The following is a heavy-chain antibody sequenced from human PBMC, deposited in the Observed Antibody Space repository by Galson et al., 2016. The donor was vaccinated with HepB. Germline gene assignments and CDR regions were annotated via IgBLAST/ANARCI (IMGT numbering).Heavy chain of an antibody. V-gene: IGHV5-51*01. J-gene: IGHJ3*01. CDR3: ARRAYYGAFDAFEV. D-gene: IGHD4-17*01. Sequence: QSGAEVKKPGETLKISSQGSGDTFTTYWIGWVRHMPGKGLEWMGIINPSDSDTRYNPSFEGQVTISADKSISTAYLQWTSLKASDTAIYYCARRAYYGAFDAFEVWGQGTVVTVS. CDR2: INPSDSDT. CDR1: GDTFTTYW.